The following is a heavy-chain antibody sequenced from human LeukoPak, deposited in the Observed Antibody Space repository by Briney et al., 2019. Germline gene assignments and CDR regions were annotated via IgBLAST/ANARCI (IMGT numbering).Heavy chain of an antibody. CDR3: ASGIAAAATAFDI. D-gene: IGHD6-13*01. CDR2: INPKSGGT. V-gene: IGHV1-2*02. Sequence: ASVKVSCKASGYTFTGYYMHWVRQAPGQRLERMGWINPKSGGTNYAQKSQGRVTKTSDTSISTAYIELSRLRSDDTAVYYCASGIAAAATAFDIWGQGTMVTVSS. CDR1: GYTFTGYY. J-gene: IGHJ3*02.